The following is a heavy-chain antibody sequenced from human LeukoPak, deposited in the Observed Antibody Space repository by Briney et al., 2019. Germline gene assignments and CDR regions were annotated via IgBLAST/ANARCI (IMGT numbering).Heavy chain of an antibody. J-gene: IGHJ4*02. Sequence: ASVKVSCKASGYTFTGYYMHWVRQAPGQGLEWMGWINPNSGGTNYAQKFQGWVTMTRDTSISTAYMELSRLRSDDTAVYYCARDPENPGYSRGWYFYYWGQGTLVTGPS. CDR1: GYTFTGYY. CDR3: ARDPENPGYSRGWYFYY. CDR2: INPNSGGT. V-gene: IGHV1-2*04. D-gene: IGHD6-19*01.